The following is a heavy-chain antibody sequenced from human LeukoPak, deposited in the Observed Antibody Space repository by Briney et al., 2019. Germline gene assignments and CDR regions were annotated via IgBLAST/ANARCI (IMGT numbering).Heavy chain of an antibody. J-gene: IGHJ4*02. V-gene: IGHV1-2*02. Sequence: SVTVSRTASGYTFIDNYFHSVREAPGQGLGWVGWIHSKTGRTHYAQNSQGRVTLPRDTSISTAYMYLSGLTSDDTAIYYCARDHNWGPDFWGQGTLVTVSS. D-gene: IGHD7-27*01. CDR1: GYTFIDNY. CDR2: IHSKTGRT. CDR3: ARDHNWGPDF.